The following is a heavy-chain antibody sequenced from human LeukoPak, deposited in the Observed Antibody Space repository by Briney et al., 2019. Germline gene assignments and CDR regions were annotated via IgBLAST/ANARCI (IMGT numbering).Heavy chain of an antibody. J-gene: IGHJ5*02. V-gene: IGHV3-30*03. D-gene: IGHD3-10*01. CDR2: ISDDGSKK. CDR1: GFTFSTYG. CDR3: ARASRITMVRGVTSWFDP. Sequence: PGGSLRLSCAASGFTFSTYGIHWVRQAPGKGLEWVAAISDDGSKKYYTDSVKGRFTISRDSPKNTLFLQMNSLRAEDTAVYYCARASRITMVRGVTSWFDPWGQGTLVTVSS.